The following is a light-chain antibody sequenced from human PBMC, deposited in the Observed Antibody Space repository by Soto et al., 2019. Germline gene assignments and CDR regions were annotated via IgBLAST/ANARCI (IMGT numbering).Light chain of an antibody. J-gene: IGKJ3*01. CDR3: QQYDNRVT. CDR2: DAS. CDR1: QDISNY. Sequence: DIQGTQSPSSLSASVGDRVTITCQASQDISNYLNWYQQKPGKAPKLLIYDASNLETGVPSRFSGSGSGTDFTFTISSLQPEDIATYYCQQYDNRVTFGPGTKVDIK. V-gene: IGKV1-33*01.